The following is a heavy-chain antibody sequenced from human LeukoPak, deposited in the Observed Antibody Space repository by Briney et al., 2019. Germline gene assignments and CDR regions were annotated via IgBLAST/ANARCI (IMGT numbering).Heavy chain of an antibody. J-gene: IGHJ4*02. CDR3: ARVAVSSYYFDY. CDR1: GGSISSYY. Sequence: SETLSLTCTVSGGSISSYYWSWIRQPPGKGLEWIGYIYYSGSTNYNPSLKSRVTISVDTSKNQFSLKLSSVTAADTAVYYCARVAVSSYYFDYWGQGTLVTVSS. V-gene: IGHV4-59*08. D-gene: IGHD2-8*01. CDR2: IYYSGST.